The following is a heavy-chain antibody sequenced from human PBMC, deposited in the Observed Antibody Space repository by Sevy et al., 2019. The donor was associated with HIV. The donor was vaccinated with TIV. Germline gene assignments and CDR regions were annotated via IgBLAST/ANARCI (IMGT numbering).Heavy chain of an antibody. CDR3: ARDGGYDSRGYDLSNY. CDR2: ISYDGSNK. V-gene: IGHV3-30*04. J-gene: IGHJ4*02. CDR1: GFPFSTYA. Sequence: GGSLRLSCAASGFPFSTYAMPWVRKAPGKGLEWVAVISYDGSNKYYADSVKGRFTISRDSSKNTLYLQMNSLRAEDTAVYFCARDGGYDSRGYDLSNYWGQGTLVTVSS. D-gene: IGHD3-22*01.